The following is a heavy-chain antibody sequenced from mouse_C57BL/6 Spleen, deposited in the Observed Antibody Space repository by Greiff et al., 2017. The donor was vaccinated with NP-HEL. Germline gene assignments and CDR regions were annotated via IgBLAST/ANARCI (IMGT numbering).Heavy chain of an antibody. CDR3: ARGDYDYDVGAWFAY. D-gene: IGHD2-4*01. V-gene: IGHV5-16*01. CDR2: INYDGSST. CDR1: GFTFSDYY. Sequence: EVKLVESEGGLVQPGSSMKLSCTASGFTFSDYYMAWVRQVPEKGLEWVANINYDGSSTYYLDSLKSRFIISRDNAKNILYLQMSSLKSEDTATYYCARGDYDYDVGAWFAYWGQGTLVTVSA. J-gene: IGHJ3*01.